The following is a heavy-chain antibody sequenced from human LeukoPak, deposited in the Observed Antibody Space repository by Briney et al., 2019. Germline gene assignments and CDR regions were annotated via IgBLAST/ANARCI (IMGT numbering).Heavy chain of an antibody. CDR2: ISGSGGST. Sequence: GGFLRLSCAASGFTFSSYAMSWVRQAPGKGLEWVSAISGSGGSTYYADSVKGRFTISRDNSKNTLHLQMNSLRAEDTAVYYCARGYSYGYNYWGQGTLVTVSS. V-gene: IGHV3-23*01. CDR3: ARGYSYGYNY. CDR1: GFTFSSYA. D-gene: IGHD5-18*01. J-gene: IGHJ4*02.